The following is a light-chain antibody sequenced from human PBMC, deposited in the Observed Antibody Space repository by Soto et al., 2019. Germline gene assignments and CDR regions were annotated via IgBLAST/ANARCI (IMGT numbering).Light chain of an antibody. Sequence: EIVLAQSPGTLSLSPGERATLSCRASQSVSGSYFAWYQQKPGQAPRLLIYGASSRATGIPDRFSGSGSGTDFTLTISRLEPEDFAVYYCQQYGSSPLTFGGGTKVDIK. CDR3: QQYGSSPLT. J-gene: IGKJ4*01. CDR2: GAS. CDR1: QSVSGSY. V-gene: IGKV3-20*01.